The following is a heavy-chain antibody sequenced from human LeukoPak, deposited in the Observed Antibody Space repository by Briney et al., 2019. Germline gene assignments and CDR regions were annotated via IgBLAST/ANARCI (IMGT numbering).Heavy chain of an antibody. V-gene: IGHV1-2*02. D-gene: IGHD3-3*01. CDR1: GYTLTGYY. CDR2: INPNSGGT. CDR3: ARDIRPRVESFDY. J-gene: IGHJ4*02. Sequence: ASARVSCKASGYTLTGYYMHWLRQAPGQGLEWMGWINPNSGGTNYAQKFQGRVTMTRDTSINTAYMDPSGLRSDDTAVYYCARDIRPRVESFDYWGQGSLVTVSS.